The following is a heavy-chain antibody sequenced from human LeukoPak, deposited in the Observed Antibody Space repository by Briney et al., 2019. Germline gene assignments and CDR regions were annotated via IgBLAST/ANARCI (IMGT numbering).Heavy chain of an antibody. Sequence: GGSLRLSCAASGFTFSSYWMHWVRQAPGKGLVWVSRINSDGSSTSYADSVKGRFTISRDNAKNTLYLQMNSLRAEDTAVYYCAKGPTDQMEWYFDLWGRGTLVTVSS. V-gene: IGHV3-74*01. CDR1: GFTFSSYW. CDR3: AKGPTDQMEWYFDL. D-gene: IGHD5-24*01. J-gene: IGHJ2*01. CDR2: INSDGSST.